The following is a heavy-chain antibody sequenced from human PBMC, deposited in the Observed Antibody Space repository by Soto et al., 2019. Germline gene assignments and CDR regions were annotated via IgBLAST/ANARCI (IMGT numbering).Heavy chain of an antibody. Sequence: VGSVRLSCASSVFIFSDHYMDCVRHAPGKWLEWVGRSANKADSYTTEYGASVKGRFTISRDGSKNSLYLQMNSLKTEDTAVYYCTREDYSNWNHAPHFGSWGQGTLVTVSS. CDR3: TREDYSNWNHAPHFGS. D-gene: IGHD4-4*01. V-gene: IGHV3-72*01. J-gene: IGHJ4*02. CDR2: SANKADSYTT. CDR1: VFIFSDHY.